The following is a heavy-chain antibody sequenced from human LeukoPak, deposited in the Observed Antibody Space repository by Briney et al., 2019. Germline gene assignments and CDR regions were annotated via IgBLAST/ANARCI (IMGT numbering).Heavy chain of an antibody. CDR1: GYTPTELS. Sequence: ASVKVSCKVPGYTPTELSMQWVRQAPGKGLEWMGGFDTEDGETITAQKFQGRVTMTEDTSTDTAYMELSSLRSEDTAVYYCATERYCSGGSCYSANWFDPWGQGTLVTVSS. V-gene: IGHV1-24*01. D-gene: IGHD2-15*01. CDR2: FDTEDGET. CDR3: ATERYCSGGSCYSANWFDP. J-gene: IGHJ5*02.